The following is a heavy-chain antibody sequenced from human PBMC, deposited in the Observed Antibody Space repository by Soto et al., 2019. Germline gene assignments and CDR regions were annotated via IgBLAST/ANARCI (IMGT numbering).Heavy chain of an antibody. CDR3: ARQAARNYIDS. CDR1: GFTFIDYS. J-gene: IGHJ4*02. V-gene: IGHV3-11*01. CDR2: IDSRGRTL. Sequence: GGSLRLSCVASGFTFIDYSMSWIRQAPGKGLEWLAFIDSRGRTLSYADSVRGRFTISRDNAENSVYLQMDSLRADDTAVYYCARQAARNYIDSWGQGKSVTVSS. D-gene: IGHD6-6*01.